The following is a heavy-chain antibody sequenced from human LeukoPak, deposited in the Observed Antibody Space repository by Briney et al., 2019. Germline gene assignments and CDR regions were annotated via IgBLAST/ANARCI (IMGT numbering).Heavy chain of an antibody. V-gene: IGHV4-30-4*08. CDR1: GGSFSGYY. CDR3: VRTEVSSGSEDY. Sequence: IPSETLSLTCAVYGGSFSGYYWSWIRQPPGKGLEWIGYIYYSGSTYYNPSLKSRVTISLDTSKNQFSLKLSSVTAADTAVYYCVRTEVSSGSEDYWGQGTLVTVSS. J-gene: IGHJ4*02. D-gene: IGHD6-19*01. CDR2: IYYSGST.